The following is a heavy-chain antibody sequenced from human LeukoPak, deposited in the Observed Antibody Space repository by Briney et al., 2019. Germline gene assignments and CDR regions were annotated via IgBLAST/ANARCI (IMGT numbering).Heavy chain of an antibody. V-gene: IGHV4-59*01. Sequence: LETLSLTCTVSGGSISSSYWSWIRQAPGKGLEWIGYIYYTGSTNYNPSLKSRVTISLHTSKKQFSLKLSSVTAADTAVYYCASLTAAIYVDVWGQGTMVTVSS. CDR2: IYYTGST. CDR3: ASLTAAIYVDV. CDR1: GGSISSSY. J-gene: IGHJ3*01. D-gene: IGHD2-2*01.